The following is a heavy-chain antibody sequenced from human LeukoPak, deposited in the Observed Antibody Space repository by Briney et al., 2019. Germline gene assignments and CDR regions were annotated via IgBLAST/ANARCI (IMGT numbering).Heavy chain of an antibody. J-gene: IGHJ5*02. CDR1: GGSFSGYY. Sequence: PSETLSLTCAVYGGSFSGYYWSWIRQPPGKGLEWIGEVNHSGSTNYNPSLKSRVTISVDTSKNQFSLKLSSVTAADTAVYYCARGYYYDSSLPTWGQGTLVTVSS. V-gene: IGHV4-34*01. D-gene: IGHD3-22*01. CDR3: ARGYYYDSSLPT. CDR2: VNHSGST.